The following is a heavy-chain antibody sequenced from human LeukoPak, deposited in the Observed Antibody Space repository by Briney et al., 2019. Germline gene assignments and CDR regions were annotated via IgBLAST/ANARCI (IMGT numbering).Heavy chain of an antibody. D-gene: IGHD4-11*01. CDR2: INQSGST. J-gene: IGHJ6*03. CDR1: GGSFSGYY. Sequence: SETLSLTCAVYGGSFSGYYWSWIRQPPGKGLEWIGEINQSGSTNYNPSLKSRVTISVDTSKNQFSLKLSSVTAADTAVYYCARAAYSNYYYYMDVWGKGTTVTVSS. CDR3: ARAAYSNYYYYMDV. V-gene: IGHV4-34*01.